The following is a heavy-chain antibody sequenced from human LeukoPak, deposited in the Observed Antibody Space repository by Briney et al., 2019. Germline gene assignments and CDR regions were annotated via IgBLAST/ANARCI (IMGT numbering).Heavy chain of an antibody. CDR1: GYTFTNYD. D-gene: IGHD5-24*01. J-gene: IGHJ4*02. CDR3: ARVDGSVDY. V-gene: IGHV1-8*03. CDR2: MNPKSGNT. Sequence: ASVKVSCKGSGYTFTNYDINWVRQATGQGLEWMGWMNPKSGNTGYAQKFQGRVTITRNTSRNTAYMELSSLRSEDTAVYYCARVDGSVDYWGQGTLVTVSS.